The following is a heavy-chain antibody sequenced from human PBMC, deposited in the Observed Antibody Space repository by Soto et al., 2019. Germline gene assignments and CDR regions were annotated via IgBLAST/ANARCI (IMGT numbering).Heavy chain of an antibody. CDR3: ARYHGFWLRNHWYFDL. CDR1: GGTFSSYA. CDR2: IIPILGTA. Sequence: QVQLVQSGAEVKKPGSSVKVSCKASGGTFSSYAISWVRQAPGQGLEWMGGIIPILGTANYAQKFQGRVTITADESTSTAYMELSSLSSEDTAVYYCARYHGFWLRNHWYFDLWGRGTLVTVSS. D-gene: IGHD5-12*01. V-gene: IGHV1-69*12. J-gene: IGHJ2*01.